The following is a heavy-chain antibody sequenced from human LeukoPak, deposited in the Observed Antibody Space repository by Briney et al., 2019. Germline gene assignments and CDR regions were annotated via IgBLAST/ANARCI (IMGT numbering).Heavy chain of an antibody. J-gene: IGHJ6*02. CDR3: ARVALGRRWLQTSYYYGMDV. V-gene: IGHV1-69*13. D-gene: IGHD5-24*01. CDR2: IIPIFGTA. Sequence: GASVKVSCKASGGTFSSYAISWVRQAPGQGLEWMGGIIPIFGTANYAQKFQGRVTITADESTSTAYMELSSLRPEDTAVFYCARVALGRRWLQTSYYYGMDVWGQGTTVTVSS. CDR1: GGTFSSYA.